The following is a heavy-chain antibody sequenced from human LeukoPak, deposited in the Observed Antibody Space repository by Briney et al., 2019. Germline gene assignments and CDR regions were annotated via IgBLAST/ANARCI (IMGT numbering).Heavy chain of an antibody. V-gene: IGHV3-21*01. CDR3: ARDTSFQY. J-gene: IGHJ4*02. D-gene: IGHD2/OR15-2a*01. CDR1: GFTFSSYS. CDR2: ISSTSTYI. Sequence: GGSLRLSCAASGFTFSSYSMNWVRQAPGKGLEWVSSISSTSTYIYYADSLKGRFTISRENADNSLYLQMNSLRAEDTAVYYCARDTSFQYWGQGTQVTVSS.